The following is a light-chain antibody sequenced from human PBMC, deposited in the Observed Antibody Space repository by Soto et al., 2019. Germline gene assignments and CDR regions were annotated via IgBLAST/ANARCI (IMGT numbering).Light chain of an antibody. V-gene: IGKV1-5*01. CDR2: DAS. CDR1: QSISSW. Sequence: DIQMTQSPSTLSASVGDRVTITCRASQSISSWLAWYQQKPGKAPKLLIYDASSLESGVPSRFSGRGSGIEFTLTISSLQPDDFATYYCQQYNSYSGTFGQGTKVEIK. J-gene: IGKJ1*01. CDR3: QQYNSYSGT.